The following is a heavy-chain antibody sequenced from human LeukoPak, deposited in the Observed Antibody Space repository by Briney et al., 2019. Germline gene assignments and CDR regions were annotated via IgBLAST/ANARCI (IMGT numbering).Heavy chain of an antibody. CDR1: GFTFGSY. CDR3: AVGVVVPAASPGGFDY. Sequence: PGGSLRLSCAASGFTFGSYMNWVRQAPGKGLEWVSSISSTSSYIYYADSVKGRFTISRDNSKNKLYLQMNSLRAEDTAVYYCAVGVVVPAASPGGFDYWGQGTLVTVSS. D-gene: IGHD2-2*01. J-gene: IGHJ4*02. V-gene: IGHV3-21*04. CDR2: ISSTSSYI.